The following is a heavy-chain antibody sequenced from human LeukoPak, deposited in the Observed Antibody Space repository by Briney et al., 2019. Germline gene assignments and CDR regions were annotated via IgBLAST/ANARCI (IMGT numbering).Heavy chain of an antibody. Sequence: GGSLRPSCAASVFTLSSYGTHWVRQAPGKGLEWVAVISYDGSNKYYADSVKGRFTISRDNSKNTLYLQMNSLRAEDTAVYYRARDLGDGYPPLGTDYWGQGTLVTVSS. CDR1: VFTLSSYG. D-gene: IGHD5-24*01. CDR2: ISYDGSNK. J-gene: IGHJ4*02. CDR3: ARDLGDGYPPLGTDY. V-gene: IGHV3-30*19.